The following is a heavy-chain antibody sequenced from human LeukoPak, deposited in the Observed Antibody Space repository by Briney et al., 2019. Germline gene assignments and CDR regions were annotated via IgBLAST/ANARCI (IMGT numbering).Heavy chain of an antibody. D-gene: IGHD5-12*01. V-gene: IGHV3-21*01. CDR1: GFTFSSYS. Sequence: GGSLRLSCAASGFTFSSYSMNWVRQAPGEGLEWVSSISSSSSYIYYADSVKGRFTISRDNAKNSLYLQMNSLRAEDTAVYYCAILPRVATTYYYYYGMDVWGQGTTVTVSS. J-gene: IGHJ6*02. CDR3: AILPRVATTYYYYYGMDV. CDR2: ISSSSSYI.